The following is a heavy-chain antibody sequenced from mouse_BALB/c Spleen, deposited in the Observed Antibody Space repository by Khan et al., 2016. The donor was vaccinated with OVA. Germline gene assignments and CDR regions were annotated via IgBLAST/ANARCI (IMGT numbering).Heavy chain of an antibody. J-gene: IGHJ2*01. CDR1: GYIFTSYW. CDR3: AREEALYYFDY. CDR2: IYPGTDTT. Sequence: QVQLQQSGAELVRPGASVKLSCKTSGYIFTSYWIHWVKQRSGQGLEWIAMIYPGTDTTYYYEQLKDKATLTADKSSSTAYMQLSSLTSEDSAVYCCAREEALYYFDYWGQGTTPTVSS. V-gene: IGHV1S132*01. D-gene: IGHD3-2*02.